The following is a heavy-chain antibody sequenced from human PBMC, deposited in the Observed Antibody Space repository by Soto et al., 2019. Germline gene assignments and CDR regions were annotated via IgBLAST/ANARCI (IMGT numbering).Heavy chain of an antibody. CDR2: ISDSGSGT. J-gene: IGHJ4*02. CDR3: AKGRIGSCYSPGSS. CDR1: GFIFDNYA. Sequence: PGGALRLSCVASGFIFDNYALIWARQVPGKGLEWVSSISDSGSGTYYADSVKGRFTISRDSPKSTLYLQMNNLRSEDTAIYYCAKGRIGSCYSPGSSWGQGTLVTVCS. D-gene: IGHD2-15*01. V-gene: IGHV3-23*01.